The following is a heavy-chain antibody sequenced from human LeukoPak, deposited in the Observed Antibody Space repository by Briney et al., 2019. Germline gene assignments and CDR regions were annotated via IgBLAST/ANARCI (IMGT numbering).Heavy chain of an antibody. Sequence: WMGGIIPIFGTANYAQKFQGRVTITADESTSTAYMELSSLRSEDMAVYYCARDTRHSSQTDWGQGTLVTVSS. CDR2: IIPIFGTA. CDR3: ARDTRHSSQTD. V-gene: IGHV1-69*01. J-gene: IGHJ4*02. D-gene: IGHD6-13*01.